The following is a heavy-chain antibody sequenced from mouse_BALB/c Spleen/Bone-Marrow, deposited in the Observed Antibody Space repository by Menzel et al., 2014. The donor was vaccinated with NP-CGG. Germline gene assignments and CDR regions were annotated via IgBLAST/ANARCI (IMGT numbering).Heavy chain of an antibody. J-gene: IGHJ1*01. V-gene: IGHV1-9*01. D-gene: IGHD3-1*01. CDR1: GYTSSSYW. CDR3: AGEDGLWYFDV. CDR2: LLPGRRGT. Sequence: VKLVESGAELMKPGASVKISCKATGYTSSSYWIAWVKQRPGHGLEWIGELLPGRRGTNYNEKFKGQSPFTADISSTTAYMQLIRLTSEDSAVCYGAGEDGLWYFDVWGAGTTVSVSS.